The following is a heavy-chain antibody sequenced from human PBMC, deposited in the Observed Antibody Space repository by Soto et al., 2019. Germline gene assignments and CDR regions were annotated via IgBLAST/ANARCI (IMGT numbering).Heavy chain of an antibody. CDR3: ARKDNSGYDDYYYYYGMDV. CDR2: ISSSSSYI. Sequence: GGSLRLSCAASGFTFSSYSMNWVRQAPGKGLEWVSSISSSSSYIYYADSVKGRFTISRDNAKNSLYLQMNSLRAEDTAVYYCARKDNSGYDDYYYYYGMDVWGQGTTVTVSS. CDR1: GFTFSSYS. V-gene: IGHV3-21*01. D-gene: IGHD5-12*01. J-gene: IGHJ6*02.